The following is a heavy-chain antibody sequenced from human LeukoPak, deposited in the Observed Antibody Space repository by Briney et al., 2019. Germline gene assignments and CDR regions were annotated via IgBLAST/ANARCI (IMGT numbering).Heavy chain of an antibody. CDR3: ARGSWEMAREYAFDI. CDR2: IKPSGGSR. J-gene: IGHJ3*02. CDR1: RYSPTRYY. D-gene: IGHD5-24*01. Sequence: ASAKDSPKSSRYSPTRYYIHTVSPTPEQGLECRVKIKPSGGSRSYTQKFQGRVSMTRDTSKSTDYMELSSMRSEDTAVYYCARGSWEMAREYAFDIWGQGTMVTVSS. V-gene: IGHV1-46*01.